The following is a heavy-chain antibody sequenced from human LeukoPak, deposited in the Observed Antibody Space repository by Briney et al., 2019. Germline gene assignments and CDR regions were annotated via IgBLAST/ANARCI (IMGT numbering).Heavy chain of an antibody. CDR1: GFTLRNVS. Sequence: GGSLRLSCAVSGFTLRNVSMRWGRQAPGKGLEWVGRIKSKPDGGTTDYAAPVKGRFTISRDDSKNTLYLQMNSLNTEDTALHYLCVSVGGRYYYYYYMDVWGKGTTVTVSS. D-gene: IGHD1-26*01. V-gene: IGHV3-15*01. J-gene: IGHJ6*03. CDR2: IKSKPDGGTT. CDR3: CVSVGGRYYYYYYMDV.